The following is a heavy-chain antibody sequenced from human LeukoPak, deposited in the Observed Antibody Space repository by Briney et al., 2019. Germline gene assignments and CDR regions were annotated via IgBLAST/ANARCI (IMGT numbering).Heavy chain of an antibody. Sequence: ASVKVSCKVSGYTLTELSMHWVRQAPGKGLEWMGGFDPEDGETIYAQKLQGRVTMTTDTSTSTAYMELRSLRSGDTAVYYCARRGREMATISEDYWGQGTLVTVSS. CDR3: ARRGREMATISEDY. D-gene: IGHD5-12*01. J-gene: IGHJ4*02. V-gene: IGHV1-24*01. CDR2: FDPEDGET. CDR1: GYTLTELS.